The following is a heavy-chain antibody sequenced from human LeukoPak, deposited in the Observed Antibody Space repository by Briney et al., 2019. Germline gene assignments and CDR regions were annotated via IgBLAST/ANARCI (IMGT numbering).Heavy chain of an antibody. V-gene: IGHV4-59*01. D-gene: IGHD1-26*01. Sequence: PSETLSLTCTVSGDSITDYYWSWIRQPPGKGLGWIGYISYSGRATYNPSVKSRVTISLATSRTQFSLSLTSVTAADTAVYYCARVSAGGGSEWVDNWGQGTLVTVSS. CDR1: GDSITDYY. CDR2: ISYSGRA. CDR3: ARVSAGGGSEWVDN. J-gene: IGHJ5*02.